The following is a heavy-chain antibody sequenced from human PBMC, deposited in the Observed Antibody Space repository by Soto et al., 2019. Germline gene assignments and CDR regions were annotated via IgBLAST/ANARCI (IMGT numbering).Heavy chain of an antibody. J-gene: IGHJ5*01. Sequence: QVQLQQSGPGLVKPSQTLSLTCDSSGDSVSTNTATWNWIRQSPSRGLECLGRKYYSSKWYNDYAVSVNSRIPSSPDISSYQVSLQPNSVTPDATAVYYCVRLIGNSWLDSGGQGTRVPVSS. V-gene: IGHV6-1*01. CDR3: VRLIGNSWLDS. D-gene: IGHD2-8*01. CDR2: KYYSSKWYN. CDR1: GDSVSTNTAT.